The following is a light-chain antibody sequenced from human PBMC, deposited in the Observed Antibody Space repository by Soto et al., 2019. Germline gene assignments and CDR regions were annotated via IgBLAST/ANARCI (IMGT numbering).Light chain of an antibody. V-gene: IGKV1-39*01. CDR3: QQTYNTPRT. CDR2: GAS. CDR1: QSIATY. J-gene: IGKJ1*01. Sequence: DIQMTQSPSSLSASVGDRVTITCRASQSIATYLSWYHQKPGEAPKLLIYGASNLQSGVPSRFSGSGSGTDFTLTISNLQPEDLATFYCQQTYNTPRTFGQGTKVEIK.